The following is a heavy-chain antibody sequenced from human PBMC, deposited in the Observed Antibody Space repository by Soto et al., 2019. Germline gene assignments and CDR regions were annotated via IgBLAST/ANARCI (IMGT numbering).Heavy chain of an antibody. CDR1: GYTFTSYG. D-gene: IGHD3-10*01. J-gene: IGHJ6*03. Sequence: QVQLVQSGAEVKKPGASVKVSCKASGYTFTSYGISWVRQAPGQGLEWMGWISAYNGNTNYAQKLQGRVNMTTDTSSSTAYREVRSLGSDDTAVYYCARADGSGGGGPYYYYCYMHVWGKGTTVTVSS. CDR2: ISAYNGNT. CDR3: ARADGSGGGGPYYYYCYMHV. V-gene: IGHV1-18*01.